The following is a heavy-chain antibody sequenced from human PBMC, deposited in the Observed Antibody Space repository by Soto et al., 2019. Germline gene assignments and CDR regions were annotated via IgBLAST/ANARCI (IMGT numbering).Heavy chain of an antibody. J-gene: IGHJ4*02. CDR3: ASGGGPGSSSWYSDY. Sequence: SETLSLTCTVSGGTISRGGYYWSWIRQHPGKGLEWIGYIYYSGSTYYNPSLKSRVTISVDTSKNQFSLKLSSVTAADTAVYYCASGGGPGSSSWYSDYWGQGTLVTVSS. CDR1: GGTISRGGYY. D-gene: IGHD6-13*01. V-gene: IGHV4-31*03. CDR2: IYYSGST.